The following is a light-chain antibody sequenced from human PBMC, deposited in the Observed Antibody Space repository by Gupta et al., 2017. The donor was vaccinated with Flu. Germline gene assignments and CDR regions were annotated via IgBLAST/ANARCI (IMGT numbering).Light chain of an antibody. Sequence: DIQMTQSPSTLPASVGDRVTITCRASQSISSWLAWYQQKAGKAPKLLIYQASNLETGVPSRFSGSGSGTEFTLTISSLQPDDFATYYCQQHNNYWTFGQGTKVEIK. CDR2: QAS. CDR1: QSISSW. V-gene: IGKV1-5*03. J-gene: IGKJ1*01. CDR3: QQHNNYWT.